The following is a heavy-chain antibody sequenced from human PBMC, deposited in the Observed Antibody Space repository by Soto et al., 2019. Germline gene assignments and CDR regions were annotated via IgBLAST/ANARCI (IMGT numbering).Heavy chain of an antibody. J-gene: IGHJ4*02. CDR1: GFTFSSYA. V-gene: IGHV3-30-3*01. D-gene: IGHD4-17*01. Sequence: PGGSLRLSCAASGFTFSSYAMHWVRQAPGKGLEWVAVISYDGSNKYYADSVKGRFTISRDNSKNTLYLQMNSLRAEDTAVYYCARDLYGDYETFTFDYWGQGTLVTVS. CDR2: ISYDGSNK. CDR3: ARDLYGDYETFTFDY.